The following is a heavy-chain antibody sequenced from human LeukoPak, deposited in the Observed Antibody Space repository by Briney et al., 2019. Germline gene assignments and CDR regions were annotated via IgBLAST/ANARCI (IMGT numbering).Heavy chain of an antibody. Sequence: PGGSLRLSCTASGFSFSSYNINWVRQAPGKGLEWVSYISRGSTTIYYADSLKGRFTISRDNAKNSLYLGMNSLRAEDTAVYYCARDGSKWLLLRGYYYYYMDVWGKGTTVTVSS. J-gene: IGHJ6*03. CDR1: GFSFSSYN. CDR3: ARDGSKWLLLRGYYYYYMDV. D-gene: IGHD3-22*01. CDR2: ISRGSTTI. V-gene: IGHV3-48*01.